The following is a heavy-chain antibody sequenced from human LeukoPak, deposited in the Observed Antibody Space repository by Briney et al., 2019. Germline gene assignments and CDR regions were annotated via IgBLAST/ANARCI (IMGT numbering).Heavy chain of an antibody. V-gene: IGHV4-39*01. Sequence: SETLSLTCTVSGCSISSSSYYWGWIRQPPGKGLEWIGSIYYSGSTYYNPSLKSRVTISVDTSKNQFSLKLSSVTAADTAVYYCARLHYYDWYFDYWGQGTLVTVSS. CDR1: GCSISSSSYY. D-gene: IGHD3-22*01. CDR2: IYYSGST. J-gene: IGHJ4*02. CDR3: ARLHYYDWYFDY.